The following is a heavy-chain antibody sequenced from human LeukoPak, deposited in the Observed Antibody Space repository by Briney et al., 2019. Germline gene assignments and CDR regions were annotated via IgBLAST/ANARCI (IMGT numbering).Heavy chain of an antibody. Sequence: GGSLRLSCAASGFTFSSYSMNWVRQAPGKGLEWVSYISSSSSTIYYADSVKGRFTISRDNAKNSLYLQMNSLRAEDTAVYYCAKKDIVVVVAGLAEYFQHWGQGTLVTVSS. J-gene: IGHJ1*01. CDR1: GFTFSSYS. CDR2: ISSSSSTI. D-gene: IGHD2-15*01. CDR3: AKKDIVVVVAGLAEYFQH. V-gene: IGHV3-48*01.